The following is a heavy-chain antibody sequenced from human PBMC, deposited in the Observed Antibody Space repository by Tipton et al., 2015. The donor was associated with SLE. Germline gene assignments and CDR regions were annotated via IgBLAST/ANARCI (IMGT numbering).Heavy chain of an antibody. Sequence: TLSLTCTVSGGSVSSGSYYWSWIRQPPGKGLEWIGYIYYSGSTNYNPSLKSRVTISVDTSKNQFSLKLSSVTAADTAVYYCAREIKATVTSFDYWGQGTLVTVSS. CDR1: GGSVSSGSYY. V-gene: IGHV4-61*01. D-gene: IGHD4-17*01. CDR2: IYYSGST. J-gene: IGHJ4*02. CDR3: AREIKATVTSFDY.